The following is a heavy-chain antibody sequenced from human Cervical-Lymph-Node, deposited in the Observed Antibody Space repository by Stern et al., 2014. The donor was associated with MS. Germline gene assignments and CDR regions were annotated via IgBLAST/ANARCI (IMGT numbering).Heavy chain of an antibody. D-gene: IGHD1-1*01. CDR2: IILFFGTV. CDR1: GGTFSTYS. Sequence: QVQLVQSGAEVKRPGSSVRVSCKASGGTFSTYSISWVRQAPGQGLEWMGWIILFFGTVNYAQKFQGRLTMSADKSTSTVYLDLNSLRSEDTAMYYCARYRGTFYFDNWGQGTLVTVSS. J-gene: IGHJ4*02. V-gene: IGHV1-69*06. CDR3: ARYRGTFYFDN.